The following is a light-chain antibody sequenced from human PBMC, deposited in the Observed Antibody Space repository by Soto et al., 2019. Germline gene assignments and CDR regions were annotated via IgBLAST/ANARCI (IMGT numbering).Light chain of an antibody. J-gene: IGLJ1*01. CDR3: SSYTSSSTLYV. CDR2: DVG. Sequence: QSALTQPASVSGSPGQSITISCTGTSSDVGAYNFLSWYQQHPGKAPKLMIYDVGNRPSGVSNRFSGSKSGNTASLTISGLQAEDEADYYCSSYTSSSTLYVFGTGTKVTVL. V-gene: IGLV2-14*01. CDR1: SSDVGAYNF.